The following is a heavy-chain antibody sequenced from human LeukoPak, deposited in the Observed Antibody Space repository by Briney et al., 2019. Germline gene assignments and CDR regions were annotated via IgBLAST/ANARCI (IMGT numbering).Heavy chain of an antibody. CDR2: VNLQGST. Sequence: SETLSLTCTVSGGSISSDVYYWSWIRQHPVKGLEWIGEVNLQGSTNYNPSLKSRVAISVDKSENHISLKLTSVTAADTAVYYCAREGGPYRPLDYSGQGTLVTVAS. V-gene: IGHV4-31*03. CDR3: AREGGPYRPLDY. J-gene: IGHJ4*02. CDR1: GGSISSDVYY.